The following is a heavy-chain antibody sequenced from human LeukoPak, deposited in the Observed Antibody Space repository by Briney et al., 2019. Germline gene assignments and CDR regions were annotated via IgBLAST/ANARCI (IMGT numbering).Heavy chain of an antibody. CDR1: GGSIGSHY. V-gene: IGHV4-59*11. J-gene: IGHJ4*02. Sequence: KASETLSLTCTVSGGSIGSHYYNWMRQPPGKGLEWIWLVHYSGSTSYNPSLKSRVSISADTSKNQFSLNLTSVTAADTAVYYCVIGRGWQPDYWGQGILVTVSS. CDR3: VIGRGWQPDY. D-gene: IGHD3-10*01. CDR2: VHYSGST.